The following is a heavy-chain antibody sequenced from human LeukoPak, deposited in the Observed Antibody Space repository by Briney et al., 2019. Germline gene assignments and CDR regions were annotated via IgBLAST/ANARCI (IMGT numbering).Heavy chain of an antibody. CDR2: IYYTGTT. V-gene: IGHV4-59*08. D-gene: IGHD3-16*01. J-gene: IGHJ3*01. Sequence: PSETLSLTCTVSGGSISGTYYWSWIRQPPGKGLEWIGYIYYTGTTDSNPSLKSRVTISLDTSKNQFSLNLSSVTAADTAVYYCARRWVYDKRAFDAWGQGTMVTVSS. CDR1: GGSISGTYY. CDR3: ARRWVYDKRAFDA.